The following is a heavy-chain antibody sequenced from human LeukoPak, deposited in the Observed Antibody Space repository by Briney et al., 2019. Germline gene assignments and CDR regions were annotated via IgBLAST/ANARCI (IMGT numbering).Heavy chain of an antibody. CDR3: ARGKYCTKGVCFTGSFYFDY. Sequence: GGSLRLSCAGSGFTFYDYAVHWVRRAPGKGLEWVSVLSGDSGAAYFADSLKGRFTISRDRSKNSLYLQMNSLRTEDTAIYHCARGKYCTKGVCFTGSFYFDYWGQGALVTVSS. CDR1: GFTFYDYA. D-gene: IGHD2-8*01. CDR2: LSGDSGAA. J-gene: IGHJ4*02. V-gene: IGHV3-43*02.